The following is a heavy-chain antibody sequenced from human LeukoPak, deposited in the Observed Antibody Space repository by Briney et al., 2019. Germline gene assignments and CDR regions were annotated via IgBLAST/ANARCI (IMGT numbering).Heavy chain of an antibody. V-gene: IGHV3-7*01. CDR2: INRDGSEK. J-gene: IGHJ6*04. CDR3: AELGITMIGGV. Sequence: GESLKISCAASGFTFSSYWMNWVRQAPGKGLEWVANINRDGSEKYYVDSVKGRFTISRDNAKNSLYLQMNSLRAEDTAVYYCAELGITMIGGVWGKGTTVTISS. CDR1: GFTFSSYW. D-gene: IGHD3-10*02.